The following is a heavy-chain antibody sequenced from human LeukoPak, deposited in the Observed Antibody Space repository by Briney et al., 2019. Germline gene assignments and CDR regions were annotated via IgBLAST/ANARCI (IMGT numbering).Heavy chain of an antibody. V-gene: IGHV1-8*01. CDR3: ATAYCSSGSCYNFDY. CDR1: GYTFTSYD. CDR2: MNPNSGNT. J-gene: IGHJ4*02. D-gene: IGHD2-15*01. Sequence: ASVKVSCKASGYTFTSYDINWVRQATGQGREWMGWMNPNSGNTGYAQKFQGRVTMTRNTSISTAYMELSSLRSEDTAVYYGATAYCSSGSCYNFDYWGQGTLVTVSA.